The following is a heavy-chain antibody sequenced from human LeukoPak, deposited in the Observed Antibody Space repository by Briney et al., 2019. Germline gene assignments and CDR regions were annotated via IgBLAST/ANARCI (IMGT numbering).Heavy chain of an antibody. J-gene: IGHJ4*02. V-gene: IGHV3-33*01. CDR2: IWYDGSNK. CDR1: GFTFSSYG. CDR3: ARAFGVRGPKSYFDY. Sequence: GRSLRLSCAASGFTFSSYGMHWVRQAPGKGLEWVAVIWYDGSNKYYADSVKGRFTISSDNSKNTLYLQMNSLRAEDTAVYYCARAFGVRGPKSYFDYWGQGTLVTVSS. D-gene: IGHD3-10*01.